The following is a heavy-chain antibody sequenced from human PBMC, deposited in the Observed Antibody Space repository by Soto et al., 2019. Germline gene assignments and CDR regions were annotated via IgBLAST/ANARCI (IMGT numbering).Heavy chain of an antibody. J-gene: IGHJ4*02. Sequence: EVQLVESGGGLVQPGGSLRLSCAASGFTFSSYWMYWVRQAPGKGRVWVSRLNLDGTKTTYADSVKGRFTISRDNAKDTQYLQRNSLRDEDKAVYYCARAGEAATLLDRGQGTLVTVPS. D-gene: IGHD2-15*01. V-gene: IGHV3-74*01. CDR2: LNLDGTKT. CDR1: GFTFSSYW. CDR3: ARAGEAATLLD.